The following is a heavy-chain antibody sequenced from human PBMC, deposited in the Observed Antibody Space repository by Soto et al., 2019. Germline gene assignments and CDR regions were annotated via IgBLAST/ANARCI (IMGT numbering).Heavy chain of an antibody. CDR1: GYMFSNYA. V-gene: IGHV1-18*01. D-gene: IGHD6-19*01. CDR2: INVYNGNT. CDR3: ARDLSSGWFDY. J-gene: IGHJ4*02. Sequence: QVQLMQSGGEVKRPGASVKVSCKASGYMFSNYAISWVRQTPGQGLEWMGWINVYNGNTNYAQKFQGRVTMATDTSTNTAYLDLRSLRSDDTAVYFCARDLSSGWFDYWGQGTLVIVSS.